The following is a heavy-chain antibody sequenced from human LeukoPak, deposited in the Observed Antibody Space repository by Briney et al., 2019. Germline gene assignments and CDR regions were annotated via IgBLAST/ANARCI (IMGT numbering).Heavy chain of an antibody. D-gene: IGHD3-9*01. V-gene: IGHV3-23*01. CDR1: GFTFRNYA. J-gene: IGHJ4*02. CDR3: AKDQTEILTGNYNF. CDR2: ISGSTGST. Sequence: GGSLRLSCAASGFTFRNYAMSWVRQAPRKGLEWVSSISGSTGSTYYADSVKDRFTISRDNSKNTLYLQMNSLRAEDTAVYYCAKDQTEILTGNYNFWGQGTLVTVSS.